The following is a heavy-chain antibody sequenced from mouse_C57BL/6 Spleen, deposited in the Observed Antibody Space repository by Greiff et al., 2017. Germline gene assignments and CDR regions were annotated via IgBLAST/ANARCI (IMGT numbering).Heavy chain of an antibody. CDR3: ARKDLARVSAWFAY. CDR2: IDPSDSYT. Sequence: QVQLQQPGAELVKPGASVKLSCKASGYTFTSYWMPWVKQRPGQGLEWIGEIDPSDSYTNYNQKFKGKATLTVDTSSSTAYMQLSSLTSEDSAVYYCARKDLARVSAWFAYWGQGTLVTVSA. CDR1: GYTFTSYW. D-gene: IGHD3-1*01. J-gene: IGHJ3*01. V-gene: IGHV1-50*01.